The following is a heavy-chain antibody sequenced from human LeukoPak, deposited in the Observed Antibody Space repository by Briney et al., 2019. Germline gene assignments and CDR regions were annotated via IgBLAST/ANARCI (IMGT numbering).Heavy chain of an antibody. CDR1: GFTFSNYG. CDR2: IKSKTDGGTT. D-gene: IGHD1-26*01. V-gene: IGHV3-15*01. Sequence: PGRSLRLSCAASGFTFSNYGMHWVRQAPGKGLEWVGRIKSKTDGGTTDYAAPVKGRFTISRDDSKNTLYLQMNSLKTEDTAVYYCTTGGSYYGYGYDYWGQGTLVTVSS. CDR3: TTGGSYYGYGYDY. J-gene: IGHJ4*02.